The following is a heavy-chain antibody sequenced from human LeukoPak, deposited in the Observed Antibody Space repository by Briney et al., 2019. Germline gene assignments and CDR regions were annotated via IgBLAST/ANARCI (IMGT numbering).Heavy chain of an antibody. CDR1: GFTVSSNY. CDR3: ARDHYYGMDV. CDR2: IKQDGSEK. V-gene: IGHV3-7*01. Sequence: GGSLRLSCAASGFTVSSNYMSWVRQAPGKGLEWVANIKQDGSEKYYVDSVKGRFTISRDNAKNSLYLQMNSLRAEDTAVYYCARDHYYGMDVWGQGTTVTVSS. J-gene: IGHJ6*02.